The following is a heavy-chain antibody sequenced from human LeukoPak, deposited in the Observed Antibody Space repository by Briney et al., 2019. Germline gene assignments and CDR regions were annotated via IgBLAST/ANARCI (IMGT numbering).Heavy chain of an antibody. V-gene: IGHV3-7*01. CDR2: IKQDGSEK. Sequence: PGGSLRLSCAASGFTFSSYWMSWVRQAPGKGLEWVANIKQDGSEKYYVDSVKGRFTISRDNTKNSLYLQLSSLRAEDTAVYYCARDFAYNTFDYWGRGTLVTVSS. D-gene: IGHD1-14*01. CDR1: GFTFSSYW. CDR3: ARDFAYNTFDY. J-gene: IGHJ4*02.